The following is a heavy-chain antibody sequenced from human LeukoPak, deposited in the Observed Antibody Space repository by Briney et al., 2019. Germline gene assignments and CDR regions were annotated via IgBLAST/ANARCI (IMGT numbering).Heavy chain of an antibody. D-gene: IGHD5-12*01. CDR3: ARDRGYDPDSFDI. CDR2: ISDYDGDT. V-gene: IGHV1-18*01. CDR1: GFSFTTYG. Sequence: ASVKVSCKASGFSFTTYGISWVRQAPGQGLEWMGWISDYDGDTNYAQTLQGRVTLTTDTSTSTAYMELRSLRSDDTAVYYCARDRGYDPDSFDIWGQGTMITVSS. J-gene: IGHJ3*02.